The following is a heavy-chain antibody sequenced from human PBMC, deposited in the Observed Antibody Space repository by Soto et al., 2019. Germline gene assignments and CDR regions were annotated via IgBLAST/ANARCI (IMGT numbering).Heavy chain of an antibody. CDR2: IGTSGSGT. J-gene: IGHJ6*02. Sequence: EVQLLESGGDLVQPGGSLRLACAASGFTFSSYDMSWVGQAPGKGLEWVSVIGTSGSGTYYADSVKGRFTISRDNSKRTLYLQMNSLRVEDTALYYCVRQAKLTSVTANVGYYYGLDVWGQGTTVTVSS. V-gene: IGHV3-23*01. CDR3: VRQAKLTSVTANVGYYYGLDV. D-gene: IGHD4-4*01. CDR1: GFTFSSYD.